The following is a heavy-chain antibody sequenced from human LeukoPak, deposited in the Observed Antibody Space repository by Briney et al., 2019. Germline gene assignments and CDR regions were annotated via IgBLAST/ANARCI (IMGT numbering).Heavy chain of an antibody. Sequence: ASVTVSCKASGYTFTSYYIHWVRQAPGQGLEWMGIINPSGGTTVYAQNFQGRVIMTRDTSTSTVHMDLSSLRSEDAAVYYCAREPRPVGATSFGYYFDYWGQGTLVTVSS. CDR1: GYTFTSYY. D-gene: IGHD1-26*01. J-gene: IGHJ4*02. V-gene: IGHV1-46*01. CDR3: AREPRPVGATSFGYYFDY. CDR2: INPSGGTT.